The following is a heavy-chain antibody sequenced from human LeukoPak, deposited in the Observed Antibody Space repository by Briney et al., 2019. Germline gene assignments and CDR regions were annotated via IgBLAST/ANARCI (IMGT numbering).Heavy chain of an antibody. CDR2: IYTSGST. Sequence: PSETLSLTCTVSGGSISSYYWSWIRQPAGKGLEWIGRIYTSGSTNHNPSLKSRVTMSVDTSKNQFSLKLSSVTAADTAVYYCARSPSWFGELWRFDPWGQGTLVTVSS. CDR1: GGSISSYY. J-gene: IGHJ5*02. V-gene: IGHV4-4*07. CDR3: ARSPSWFGELWRFDP. D-gene: IGHD3-10*01.